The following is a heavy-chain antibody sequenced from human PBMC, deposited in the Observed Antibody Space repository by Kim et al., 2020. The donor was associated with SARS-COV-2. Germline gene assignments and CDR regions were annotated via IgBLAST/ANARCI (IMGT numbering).Heavy chain of an antibody. V-gene: IGHV4-61*07. Sequence: KSRVTISVDTSKNQFSLRLSSVTAADSAVYYCAGRKNRDYGDYGYYFDYWGQGTLVTVSS. J-gene: IGHJ4*02. D-gene: IGHD4-17*01. CDR3: AGRKNRDYGDYGYYFDY.